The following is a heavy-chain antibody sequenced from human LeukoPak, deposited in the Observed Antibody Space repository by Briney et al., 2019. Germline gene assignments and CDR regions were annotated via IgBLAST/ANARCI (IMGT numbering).Heavy chain of an antibody. CDR1: GGSISSSNW. Sequence: PSGTLSLTCAVSGGSISSSNWWSWVRQPPGKGLEWIGEIHHSGSTNYNPSLKSRVTISVDKSKNQFSLKLSSVTAADTAVYYCARLLMARGVGIYYFDYWGQGTLVTVSS. V-gene: IGHV4-4*02. J-gene: IGHJ4*02. D-gene: IGHD3-10*01. CDR2: IHHSGST. CDR3: ARLLMARGVGIYYFDY.